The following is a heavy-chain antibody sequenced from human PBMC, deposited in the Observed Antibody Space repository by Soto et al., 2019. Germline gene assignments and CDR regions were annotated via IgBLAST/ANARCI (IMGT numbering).Heavy chain of an antibody. D-gene: IGHD6-13*01. CDR2: INPNSGGT. V-gene: IGHV1-2*04. CDR1: GYTFTGYY. CDR3: ARDSFIAAAELAGDYSYGMDV. Sequence: ASVKVSCKASGYTFTGYYMHWVRQAPGQGLEWMGWINPNSGGTNYAQKFQGWVTMTRDTSISTAYMELSRLRSDDTAVYYCARDSFIAAAELAGDYSYGMDVWGQGTTVT. J-gene: IGHJ6*02.